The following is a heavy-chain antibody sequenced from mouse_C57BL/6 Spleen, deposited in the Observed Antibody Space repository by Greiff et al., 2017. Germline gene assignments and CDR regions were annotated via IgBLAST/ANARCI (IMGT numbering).Heavy chain of an antibody. D-gene: IGHD1-1*01. CDR2: IYPGDGDT. CDR1: GYAFSSYW. CDR3: ARKGYGSSYDYAMDY. Sequence: QVQLQQSGAELVKPGASVKISCKASGYAFSSYWMNWVKQRPGKGLEWIGQIYPGDGDTNYNGKFKGKATLTADKSSSTAYMQLSILTSEDSAVYFCARKGYGSSYDYAMDYWGQGTSVTVSS. J-gene: IGHJ4*01. V-gene: IGHV1-80*01.